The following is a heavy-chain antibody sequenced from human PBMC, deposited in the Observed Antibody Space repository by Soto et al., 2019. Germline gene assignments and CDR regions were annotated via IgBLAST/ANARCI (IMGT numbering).Heavy chain of an antibody. CDR1: GYTFTSYG. D-gene: IGHD3-10*01. Sequence: ASVKVSCKASGYTFTSYGISWVRQAPGQGLEWMGWISAYNGNTNYAQKLQGRVTMTTDTSTSTAYMELRSLRSDDTAVYYCARVAAVETMARRPYYSFGMDVWGKGTTVTFPS. V-gene: IGHV1-18*01. CDR2: ISAYNGNT. CDR3: ARVAAVETMARRPYYSFGMDV. J-gene: IGHJ6*04.